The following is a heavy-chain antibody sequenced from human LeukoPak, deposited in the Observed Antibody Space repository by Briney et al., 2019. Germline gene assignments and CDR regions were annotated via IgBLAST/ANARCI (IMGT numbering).Heavy chain of an antibody. V-gene: IGHV1-46*01. CDR1: GYTLTELS. CDR2: INPSGGST. J-gene: IGHJ6*02. D-gene: IGHD2/OR15-2a*01. Sequence: ASVKVSCKVSGYTLTELSMHWVRQALGQGLEWMGIINPSGGSTSYAQKFQGRVTMTRDTSTSTVYMELSSLRSEDTAVYYCARDRSSPTTYGGMDVWGQGTTVTVSS. CDR3: ARDRSSPTTYGGMDV.